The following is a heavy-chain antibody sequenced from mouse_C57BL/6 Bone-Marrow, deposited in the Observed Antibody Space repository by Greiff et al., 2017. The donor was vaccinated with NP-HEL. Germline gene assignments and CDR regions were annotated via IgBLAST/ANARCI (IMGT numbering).Heavy chain of an antibody. CDR3: TRRSYYGSSSYYAMDD. CDR1: GYTFTDYE. J-gene: IGHJ4*01. CDR2: IDPETGGT. V-gene: IGHV1-15*01. D-gene: IGHD1-1*01. Sequence: VQLQQSGAELVRPGASVTLSCKASGYTFTDYEMHWVKQTPVHGLEWIGAIDPETGGTAYNQKFKGKAILTADKSSSTAYMELRSLTSEDSAVYYCTRRSYYGSSSYYAMDDGGQGTSVTVST.